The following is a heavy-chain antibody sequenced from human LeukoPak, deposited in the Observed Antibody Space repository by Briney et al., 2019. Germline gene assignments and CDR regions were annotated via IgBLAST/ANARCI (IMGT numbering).Heavy chain of an antibody. CDR2: ISGSGGNT. Sequence: GGSLRLSCATSGFTFSIYAMTWVRQAPGKGLEWVSTISGSGGNTYYADSVKGRFTISRDNSKNTLYLQMNRLRAEDTAVYYCAKESTVTPGNVNWFDTWGQGTLVTVSS. CDR3: AKESTVTPGNVNWFDT. D-gene: IGHD4-17*01. CDR1: GFTFSIYA. V-gene: IGHV3-23*01. J-gene: IGHJ5*02.